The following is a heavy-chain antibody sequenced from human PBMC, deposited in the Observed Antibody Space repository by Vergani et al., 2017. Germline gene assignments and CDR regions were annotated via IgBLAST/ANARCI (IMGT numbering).Heavy chain of an antibody. V-gene: IGHV3-72*01. CDR2: TRNKANSYTP. CDR3: ARAPGSRGGKYFDY. CDR1: GFTFSDHY. J-gene: IGHJ4*02. D-gene: IGHD1-26*01. Sequence: VQLVESGGGVVQPGRSLRLSCAASGFTFSDHYMDWVRQAPGKGLEWVGRTRNKANSYTPEYAASVKGRFTISRDDSKNSLYLQMNSLKTEDTAVYYCARAPGSRGGKYFDYWGQGTLVTVSS.